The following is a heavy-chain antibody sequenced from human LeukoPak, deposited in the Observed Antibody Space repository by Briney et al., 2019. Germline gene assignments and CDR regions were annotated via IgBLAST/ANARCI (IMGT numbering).Heavy chain of an antibody. J-gene: IGHJ4*02. V-gene: IGHV3-21*01. Sequence: GGSLRLSCAASGYTFRSYSMNWVRQAPGKGLEWALYISSSSSYIFYAESEKGRFTISRDNAKNSLYLQMNGLRAEDTAVYYCAREVDGYSDYWGQGTLVTVSS. CDR3: AREVDGYSDY. D-gene: IGHD5-18*01. CDR2: ISSSSSYI. CDR1: GYTFRSYS.